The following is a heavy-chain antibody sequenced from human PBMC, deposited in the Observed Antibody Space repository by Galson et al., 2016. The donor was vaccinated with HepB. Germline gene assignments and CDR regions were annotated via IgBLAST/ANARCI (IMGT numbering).Heavy chain of an antibody. Sequence: SLRLSCAASGFTVSSSYMSWVRKAPGKGLEWVSVIYSGGSTYYADSVKGRFTISRDNSKNTLYLQMNTLRAEDTAVYYCARGTFCSGDSCYSPAFDMWGQGTMVTVSS. CDR1: GFTVSSSY. CDR3: ARGTFCSGDSCYSPAFDM. V-gene: IGHV3-53*01. CDR2: IYSGGST. D-gene: IGHD2-15*01. J-gene: IGHJ3*02.